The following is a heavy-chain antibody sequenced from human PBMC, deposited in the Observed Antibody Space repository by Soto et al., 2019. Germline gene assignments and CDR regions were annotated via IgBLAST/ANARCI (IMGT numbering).Heavy chain of an antibody. CDR2: IYTTRSP. V-gene: IGHV4-4*07. Sequence: SETLSLTCTVSGDSVSKYYWNWIRQPAGKGLGWIGRIYTTRSPNYNPSLKSRVTMSVDTSKNQFSLKLNLSSVTAADTAVYYCARSPAYGDYANLDTWGQGNLVTVSS. J-gene: IGHJ5*02. D-gene: IGHD4-17*01. CDR3: ARSPAYGDYANLDT. CDR1: GDSVSKYY.